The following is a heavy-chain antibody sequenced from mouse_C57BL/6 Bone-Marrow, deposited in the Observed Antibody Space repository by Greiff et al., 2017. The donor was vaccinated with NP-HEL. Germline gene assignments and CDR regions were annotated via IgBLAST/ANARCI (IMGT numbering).Heavy chain of an antibody. CDR1: GFTFSSYG. V-gene: IGHV5-6*02. J-gene: IGHJ4*01. D-gene: IGHD2-5*01. Sequence: DVMLVESGGDLVKPGGSVKLSCAASGFTFSSYGMYWVRQTPDKRLEWVANINSGGGYTYYPDSVKGRFTISRDNSTNTLYLQMSRLKSEDTAMYYCARRFYSNYPYYYAMDYWGQGTSVTVSS. CDR3: ARRFYSNYPYYYAMDY. CDR2: INSGGGYT.